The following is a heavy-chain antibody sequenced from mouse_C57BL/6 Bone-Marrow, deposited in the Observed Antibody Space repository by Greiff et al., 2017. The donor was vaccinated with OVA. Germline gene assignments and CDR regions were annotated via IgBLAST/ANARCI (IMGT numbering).Heavy chain of an antibody. J-gene: IGHJ4*01. D-gene: IGHD1-1*01. CDR3: ARPYYYGLYAIDY. CDR2: ISSGGSYT. CDR1: GSTFSSYG. V-gene: IGHV5-6*01. Sequence: VQRVETGGDLVKPGGSLKLSCAASGSTFSSYGMSWVRQTPDKRLEWVATISSGGSYTYYPDSVKGRSTISRDNSKNTLYLQMSSLKSEDTAMYYCARPYYYGLYAIDYWGQGTSVTVSS.